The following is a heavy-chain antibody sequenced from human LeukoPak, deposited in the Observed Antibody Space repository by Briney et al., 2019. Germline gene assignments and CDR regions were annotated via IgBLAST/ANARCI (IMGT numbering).Heavy chain of an antibody. D-gene: IGHD3-9*01. J-gene: IGHJ4*02. CDR2: ISGSGGSA. Sequence: GGSLSLSCAASGFTFSSYAMSWVRQAPGKGLEWVSAISGSGGSAFYADSVKGRFTISRDNSKNTLYLRMYSMRAEDTAVYYCAKDTNILTGYYSGWGQGTLVTVSS. CDR1: GFTFSSYA. CDR3: AKDTNILTGYYSG. V-gene: IGHV3-23*01.